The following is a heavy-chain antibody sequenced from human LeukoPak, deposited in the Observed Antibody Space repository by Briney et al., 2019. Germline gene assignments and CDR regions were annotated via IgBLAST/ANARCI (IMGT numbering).Heavy chain of an antibody. J-gene: IGHJ4*02. CDR2: ISYSGST. V-gene: IGHV4-39*01. CDR1: GGSISSSSYY. CDR3: ARPAYGSGSYSGFDY. Sequence: SETLSLTCTVSGGSISSSSYYWGRIRQPPGKGLEWIGTISYSGSTYYNPSLKSRVTISEDTSKNQFSLKLSSVTAADTAVYYCARPAYGSGSYSGFDYWGQGTLVTVSS. D-gene: IGHD3-10*01.